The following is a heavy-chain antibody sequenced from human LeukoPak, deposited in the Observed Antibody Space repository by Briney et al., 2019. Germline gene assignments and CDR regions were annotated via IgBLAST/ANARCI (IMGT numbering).Heavy chain of an antibody. CDR2: INAGNGNT. V-gene: IGHV1-3*01. CDR3: ARSNVVVPAALDY. CDR1: GSTIIIYA. Sequence: ASVKVSLKCSGSTIIIYAMHWERQPPGQRLEWMGLINAGNGNTKYSQKFQGRVTITRNTSASTAYMELSSLRSEDTAVYYCARSNVVVPAALDYWGQGTLVTVSS. D-gene: IGHD2-2*01. J-gene: IGHJ4*02.